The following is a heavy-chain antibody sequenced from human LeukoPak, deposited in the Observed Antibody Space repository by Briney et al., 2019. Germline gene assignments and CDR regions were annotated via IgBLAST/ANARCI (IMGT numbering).Heavy chain of an antibody. V-gene: IGHV3-23*01. CDR3: ARDPNGDYVGAFDFQR. J-gene: IGHJ1*01. Sequence: PGGSLRLSCAASGFTFSNYALTWVRQAPGKGLEWVSSISGVITYYTDSVKGRFSISRDNYRNTLYLQMSSLRAEDTAVYYCARDPNGDYVGAFDFQRWGQGTLVTVSS. CDR1: GFTFSNYA. CDR2: ISGVIT. D-gene: IGHD4-17*01.